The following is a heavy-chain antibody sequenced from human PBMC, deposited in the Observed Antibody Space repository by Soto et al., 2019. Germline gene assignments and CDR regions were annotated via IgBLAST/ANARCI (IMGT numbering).Heavy chain of an antibody. J-gene: IGHJ4*02. V-gene: IGHV1-18*04. D-gene: IGHD2-15*01. Sequence: ASVKVSCKASGYTFTSYGISWVRQAPGQGLEWMGWISAYNGNTNYAQKLQGRVTMTTDTSTSTAYMELRSLRSDDTAVYYCARVHSGLVAATHIDYWGQGTLVTV. CDR1: GYTFTSYG. CDR2: ISAYNGNT. CDR3: ARVHSGLVAATHIDY.